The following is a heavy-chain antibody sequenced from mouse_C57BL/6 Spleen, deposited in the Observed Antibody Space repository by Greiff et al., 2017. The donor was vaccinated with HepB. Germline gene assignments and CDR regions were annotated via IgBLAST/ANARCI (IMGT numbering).Heavy chain of an antibody. CDR1: GYAFSSYW. J-gene: IGHJ1*03. V-gene: IGHV1-80*01. CDR3: AREDDGYHYWYFDV. Sequence: VQLVESGAELVKPGASVKISCKASGYAFSSYWMNWVKQRPGKGLEWIGQIYPGDGDTNYNGKFKGKATLTADKSSSTAYMQLSSLTSEDSAVYFCAREDDGYHYWYFDVWGTGTTVTVSS. CDR2: IYPGDGDT. D-gene: IGHD2-3*01.